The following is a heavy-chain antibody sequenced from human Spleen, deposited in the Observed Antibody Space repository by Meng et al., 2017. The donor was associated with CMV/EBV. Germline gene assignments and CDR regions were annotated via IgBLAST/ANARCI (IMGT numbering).Heavy chain of an antibody. CDR1: GGSISTSSYY. D-gene: IGHD2-2*02. V-gene: IGHV4-39*07. CDR2: IYHSGSA. J-gene: IGHJ4*02. Sequence: SETLSLTCSVSGGSISTSSYYWGWIRQPPGKGLEWIGYIYHSGSAYYKPSLKTRGTISIDTSKNQFSLQLSSVTAADTAVYYCARGRGIPAAIDFDYWGQGTLVTVSS. CDR3: ARGRGIPAAIDFDY.